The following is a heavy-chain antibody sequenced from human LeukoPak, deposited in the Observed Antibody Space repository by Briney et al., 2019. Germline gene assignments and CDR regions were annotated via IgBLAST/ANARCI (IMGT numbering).Heavy chain of an antibody. V-gene: IGHV4-4*07. CDR1: GGSISSYY. J-gene: IGHJ4*02. CDR3: ARHERYCSGGSCYKEFDY. Sequence: SETLSLTCTVSGGSISSYYWSWIRQPAGKGLEWIGRIYTSGSTNYNPSLKSRVTISVDTSKNQFSLKLSSVTAADTAVYYCARHERYCSGGSCYKEFDYWGQGTLVTVSS. D-gene: IGHD2-15*01. CDR2: IYTSGST.